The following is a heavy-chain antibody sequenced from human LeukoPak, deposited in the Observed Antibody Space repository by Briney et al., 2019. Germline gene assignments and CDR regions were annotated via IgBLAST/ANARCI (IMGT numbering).Heavy chain of an antibody. V-gene: IGHV3-7*01. Sequence: GGSLRLSCAASGFTFSSYWMSWVRQAPGKGLEGVANIKQDGSEKYYVASVKGRFTISRDNAKNSLYLQMNSMRAEDTAVYCCARGGKGLTGYYPDLFYYWGQGTLVSVSS. CDR2: IKQDGSEK. CDR1: GFTFSSYW. J-gene: IGHJ4*02. D-gene: IGHD3-9*01. CDR3: ARGGKGLTGYYPDLFYY.